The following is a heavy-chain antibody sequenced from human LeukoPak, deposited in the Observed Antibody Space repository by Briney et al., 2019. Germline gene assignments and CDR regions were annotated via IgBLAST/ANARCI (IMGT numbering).Heavy chain of an antibody. D-gene: IGHD3/OR15-3a*01. CDR3: AVSWTGYYIN. V-gene: IGHV4-31*03. CDR1: GGSISSGGYY. J-gene: IGHJ4*02. Sequence: SETLSLTCTVSGGSISSGGYYWSWIRQHPGKGLEWIGYIYYSGSTYYNPSLKSRVTISVDTSKNQFSLKLSSVTATDTAVYYCAVSWTGYYINWGQGTLVTVSS. CDR2: IYYSGST.